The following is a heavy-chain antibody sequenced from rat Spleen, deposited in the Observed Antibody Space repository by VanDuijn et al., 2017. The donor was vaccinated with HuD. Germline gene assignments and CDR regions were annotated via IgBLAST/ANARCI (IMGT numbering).Heavy chain of an antibody. Sequence: QVQLKESGPGLVQPSQTLSLTCTVAGFSLTSYHVHWVRQPPGQGLEWMGVIWNTGGTGYNSALKSRLSISRDTSKSQILLTMNNLQTEDTAMYFCARSAYGYNLNWFAYWGQGTLVTVSS. CDR2: IWNTGGT. CDR3: ARSAYGYNLNWFAY. CDR1: GFSLTSYH. J-gene: IGHJ3*01. V-gene: IGHV2-41*01. D-gene: IGHD1-9*01.